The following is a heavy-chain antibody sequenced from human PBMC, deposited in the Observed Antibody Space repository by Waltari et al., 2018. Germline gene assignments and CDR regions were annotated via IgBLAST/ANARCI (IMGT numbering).Heavy chain of an antibody. Sequence: QVQLQQWGAGLLKPSETLSLTCAVYGGSFSGYYWSWIRQPPGKGLEWIGEINHSGSTNYNPSLKSRVTIAVDTAKNQSSLKLSSVTAADTAVYYCARGGYPGRYSYGRPIGHWGQGTLVTVSS. CDR2: INHSGST. V-gene: IGHV4-34*01. CDR3: ARGGYPGRYSYGRPIGH. J-gene: IGHJ4*02. CDR1: GGSFSGYY. D-gene: IGHD5-18*01.